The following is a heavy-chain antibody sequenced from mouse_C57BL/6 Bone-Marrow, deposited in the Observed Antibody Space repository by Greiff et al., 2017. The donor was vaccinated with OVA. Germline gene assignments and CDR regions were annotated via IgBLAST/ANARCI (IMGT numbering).Heavy chain of an antibody. CDR3: AIWYFDV. V-gene: IGHV1-76*01. J-gene: IGHJ1*03. Sequence: QVQLKQSGAELVRPGASVKLSCKASGYTFTDYYINWVKQRPGQGLEWIARLYPGSGNTYYNEKFKGKATLTAEKSSSTAYMQLSSLTSEDSAVYFCAIWYFDVWGTGTTVTVSS. CDR2: LYPGSGNT. CDR1: GYTFTDYY.